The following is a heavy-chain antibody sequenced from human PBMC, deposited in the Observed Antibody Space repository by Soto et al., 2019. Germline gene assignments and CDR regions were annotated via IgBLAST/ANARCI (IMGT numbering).Heavy chain of an antibody. D-gene: IGHD3-10*02. CDR3: AGDLSMFLPDNWFDP. CDR1: GGTFSSYA. Sequence: SVKVSCKASGGTFSSYAISWVRQAPGQGLEWMGGIIPIFGTANYAQKFQGRVTITADESTSTAYMELSSLRSEDTAVYYCAGDLSMFLPDNWFDPWGQGTLVTVSS. V-gene: IGHV1-69*13. CDR2: IIPIFGTA. J-gene: IGHJ5*02.